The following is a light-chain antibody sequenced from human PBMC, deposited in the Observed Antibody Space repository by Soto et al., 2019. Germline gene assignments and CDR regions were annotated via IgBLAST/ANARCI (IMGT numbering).Light chain of an antibody. CDR1: QGISND. Sequence: DIQMTQSPSSLSASVGDRVTITCRASQGISNDLAWYQQKPGKVPKLLIYAASTLQSGVPSRFSGSGSGTDFTLTISSLQPEDVATYYCQKYNSAPMVTFGPGTKVDIK. J-gene: IGKJ3*01. CDR3: QKYNSAPMVT. V-gene: IGKV1-27*01. CDR2: AAS.